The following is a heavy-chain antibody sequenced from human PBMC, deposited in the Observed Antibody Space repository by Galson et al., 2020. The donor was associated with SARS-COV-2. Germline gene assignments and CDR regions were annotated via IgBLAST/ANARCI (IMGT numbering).Heavy chain of an antibody. CDR1: GGSISSSSYY. J-gene: IGHJ4*02. D-gene: IGHD3-9*01. Sequence: SETLSLTCTVSGGSISSSSYYWGWIRQPPGKGLEWIGRIYYSGSTYYNPSLKSRVTISVDTSKNQFSLKLSSVTAADTAVYYCARDRDDILTGYYRALYYFDYWGQGTLVTVSS. CDR3: ARDRDDILTGYYRALYYFDY. V-gene: IGHV4-39*07. CDR2: IYYSGST.